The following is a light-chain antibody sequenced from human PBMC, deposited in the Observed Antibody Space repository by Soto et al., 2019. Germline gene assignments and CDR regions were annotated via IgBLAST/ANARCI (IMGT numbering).Light chain of an antibody. CDR1: QSLLHSNGYNY. Sequence: DIVMTQSPLSLPVTPGEPASISCRSSQSLLHSNGYNYLDWYLQKPGQSPQLLIYLGSNRSSGVPDRSSGSGSGTDFTLTISSLEPEDFAVYYCQQRSNWFLTFGGGTKVDIK. J-gene: IGKJ4*01. CDR2: LGS. V-gene: IGKV2-28*01. CDR3: QQRSNWFLT.